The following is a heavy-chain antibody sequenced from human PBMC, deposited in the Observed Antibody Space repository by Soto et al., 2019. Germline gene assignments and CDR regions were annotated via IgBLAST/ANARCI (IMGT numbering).Heavy chain of an antibody. CDR1: GGSISSGDYY. CDR3: ARWWSGSRQGFDP. V-gene: IGHV4-31*03. Sequence: QVQLQESGPGLVKPSQTLSLTCTVSGGSISSGDYYWSWIRQHPGKGLEWIGYLYYSRSTYYNPSLKRRVTISVDTSKNQFSLKLSSVTAADTAVYYCARWWSGSRQGFDPWGQGTLVTVSS. D-gene: IGHD3-3*01. CDR2: LYYSRST. J-gene: IGHJ5*02.